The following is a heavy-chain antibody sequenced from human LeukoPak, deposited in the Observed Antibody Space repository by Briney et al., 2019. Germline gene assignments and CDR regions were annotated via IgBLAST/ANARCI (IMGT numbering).Heavy chain of an antibody. V-gene: IGHV4-38-2*02. CDR3: AGRNSSGWYGY. J-gene: IGHJ4*02. CDR2: LYHSGNT. Sequence: SETLSLTCTVSGSSISSNYYWDWIRQPPGKGLEWIGSLYHSGNTYYNPSLKSRVTISLDTSKNQFSLKLSSVTAADTAVYYCAGRNSSGWYGYWGQGTLVTVSS. CDR1: GSSISSNYY. D-gene: IGHD6-19*01.